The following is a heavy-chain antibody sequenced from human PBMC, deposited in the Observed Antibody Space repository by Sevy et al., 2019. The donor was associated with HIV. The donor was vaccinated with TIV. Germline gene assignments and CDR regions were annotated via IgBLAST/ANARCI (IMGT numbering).Heavy chain of an antibody. J-gene: IGHJ4*02. CDR2: IKQDESEK. V-gene: IGHV3-7*01. D-gene: IGHD3-22*01. CDR3: ARAEQVTMLVVFGGLYFDS. CDR1: GFTFSRYW. Sequence: GGSLRLSCAASGFTFSRYWMTWVRQAPGKGLEWVANIKQDESEKYYVDSVKGRFTISRDNAKNSLYLRMNSLRADDTAVYYCARAEQVTMLVVFGGLYFDSWGQGTLVTVSS.